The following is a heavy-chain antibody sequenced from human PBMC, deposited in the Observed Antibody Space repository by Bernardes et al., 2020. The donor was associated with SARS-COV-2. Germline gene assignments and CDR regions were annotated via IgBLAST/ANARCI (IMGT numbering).Heavy chain of an antibody. CDR3: ARGVVAATRHSPIDY. Sequence: ASVKVSCKASGYTFTSYYMHWVRQAPGQGLEWMGIINPSGGSTSYAQKFQGRVTMTRDTSTSTVYMELSSLRSEDTAVYYCARGVVAATRHSPIDYWGQGTLVTVSS. D-gene: IGHD2-15*01. V-gene: IGHV1-46*01. CDR1: GYTFTSYY. J-gene: IGHJ4*02. CDR2: INPSGGST.